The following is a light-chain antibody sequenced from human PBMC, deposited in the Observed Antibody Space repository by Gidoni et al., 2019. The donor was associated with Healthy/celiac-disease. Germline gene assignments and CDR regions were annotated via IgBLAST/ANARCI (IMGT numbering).Light chain of an antibody. Sequence: SSELTQDPAVSVALGQTVRITCQGDSLRSYYASWYPQKPGQAPLLVIYGKSNRPSGIPDRFSGSSSGNTASLTITVAQAEDEADYFCNSRHSSGNHLRVFGGGTKLTVL. CDR1: SLRSYY. CDR2: GKS. J-gene: IGLJ2*01. V-gene: IGLV3-19*01. CDR3: NSRHSSGNHLRV.